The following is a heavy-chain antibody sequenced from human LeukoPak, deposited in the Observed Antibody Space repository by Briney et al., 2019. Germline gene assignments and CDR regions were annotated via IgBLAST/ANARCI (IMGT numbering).Heavy chain of an antibody. Sequence: SVKVSCKASGYTFTSYGISWVRQAPGQGLEWMGGIIPIFGTANYAQKFQGRVTITADESTSTAYMELSSLRSEDTAVYYCARVPPRIAGQELYYFDYWGQGTLVTVSS. D-gene: IGHD6-13*01. CDR2: IIPIFGTA. CDR3: ARVPPRIAGQELYYFDY. V-gene: IGHV1-69*13. J-gene: IGHJ4*02. CDR1: GYTFTSYG.